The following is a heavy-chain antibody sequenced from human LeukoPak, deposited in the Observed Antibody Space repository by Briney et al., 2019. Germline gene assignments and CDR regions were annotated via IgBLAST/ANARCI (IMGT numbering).Heavy chain of an antibody. CDR1: GGSISSYY. Sequence: SETLSLTCAVYGGSISSYYWSWIRQPAGKGLEWIGRIYTSGSTNYNPSLKSRVTISVDTSKNQFSLKLSSVTAADTAVYYCARERRYYDSSGYSWFDPWGQGTLVTVSS. CDR3: ARERRYYDSSGYSWFDP. V-gene: IGHV4-4*07. J-gene: IGHJ5*02. D-gene: IGHD3-22*01. CDR2: IYTSGST.